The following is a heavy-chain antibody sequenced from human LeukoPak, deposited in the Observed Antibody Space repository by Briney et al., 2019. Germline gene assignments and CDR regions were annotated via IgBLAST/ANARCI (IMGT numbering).Heavy chain of an antibody. CDR3: ARGKRLPIRFLEWLGNYYFDY. D-gene: IGHD3-3*01. Sequence: GGSLRLSCAASGFTFTSYGTSWVRQAPGQGLEWMGWISAYNGNTNYAQKLQGRVTMTTDTSTSTAYMELRSLRSDDTAVYYCARGKRLPIRFLEWLGNYYFDYWGQGTLVTVSS. J-gene: IGHJ4*02. CDR2: ISAYNGNT. CDR1: GFTFTSYG. V-gene: IGHV1-18*01.